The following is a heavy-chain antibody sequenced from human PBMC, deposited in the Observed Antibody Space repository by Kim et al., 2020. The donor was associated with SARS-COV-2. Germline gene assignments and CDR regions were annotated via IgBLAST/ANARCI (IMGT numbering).Heavy chain of an antibody. Sequence: GGSLRLSCGASGFTFSSYAMSWVRQAPGKGLEWVSAISGTGYGTSYADSVKGRFTISRDNSKNTLYLQMNSLRAEDTAVYYCAKGTGLRVAVAAPDYWGQGTLVTVSS. CDR2: ISGTGYGT. CDR1: GFTFSSYA. V-gene: IGHV3-23*01. J-gene: IGHJ4*02. D-gene: IGHD6-19*01. CDR3: AKGTGLRVAVAAPDY.